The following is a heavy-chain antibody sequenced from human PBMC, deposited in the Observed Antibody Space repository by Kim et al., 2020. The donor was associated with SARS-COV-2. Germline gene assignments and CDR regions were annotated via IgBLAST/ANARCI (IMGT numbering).Heavy chain of an antibody. D-gene: IGHD6-19*01. CDR3: ASRGRVAGTRTRFLHAFDI. V-gene: IGHV4-34*01. CDR1: GGSFSGYY. CDR2: INHSGST. Sequence: SETLSLTCAVYGGSFSGYYWSWIRQPPGKGLEWIGEINHSGSTNYNPSLKSRVTISVDTSKNQFSLKLSSVTAADTAVYYCASRGRVAGTRTRFLHAFDIWGQGTMVTVSS. J-gene: IGHJ3*02.